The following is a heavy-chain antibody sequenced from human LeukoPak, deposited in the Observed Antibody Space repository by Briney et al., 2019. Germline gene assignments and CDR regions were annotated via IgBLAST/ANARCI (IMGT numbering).Heavy chain of an antibody. CDR2: ISGSGGKT. CDR3: VKEGGRLTPHIDY. Sequence: GQSLRLSCAASGLIFSNHAMSWVRQPPGEGLEWVSAISGSGGKTYYADSVKGRFTISRDNSKNTVYLEVNSLRAEDTAVYFCVKEGGRLTPHIDYWGQGILVTVSS. J-gene: IGHJ4*02. V-gene: IGHV3-23*01. CDR1: GLIFSNHA. D-gene: IGHD2-15*01.